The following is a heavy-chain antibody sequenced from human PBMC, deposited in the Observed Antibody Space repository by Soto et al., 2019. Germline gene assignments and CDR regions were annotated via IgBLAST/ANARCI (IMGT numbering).Heavy chain of an antibody. J-gene: IGHJ5*02. Sequence: SETLSLTCAVSGYSISSGYYWGWIRQPPGKGLEWIGSIYHSGSTYYNPSLKSRVTISVDTSKNQFSLKLSSVTAADTAVYYCARAYGRIAADGYNWFDPWGQGTLVTVSS. CDR2: IYHSGST. CDR3: ARAYGRIAADGYNWFDP. D-gene: IGHD6-13*01. V-gene: IGHV4-38-2*01. CDR1: GYSISSGYY.